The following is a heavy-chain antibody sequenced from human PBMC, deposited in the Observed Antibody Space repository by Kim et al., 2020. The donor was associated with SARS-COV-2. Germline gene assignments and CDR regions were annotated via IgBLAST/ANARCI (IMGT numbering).Heavy chain of an antibody. CDR2: ISGDGETT. CDR3: VKDWRIYCSTGGCYRGLFDY. CDR1: GFSFSRNG. J-gene: IGHJ4*01. V-gene: IGHV3-64D*06. Sequence: GGSLRLSCSASGFSFSRNGMHWVRQAPGKGLDHVSTISGDGETTHYADSVEGRFTISRDNSKNTVYLQMSSLRAEDTAVYYCVKDWRIYCSTGGCYRGLFDYWGQETLVTVSS. D-gene: IGHD2-15*01.